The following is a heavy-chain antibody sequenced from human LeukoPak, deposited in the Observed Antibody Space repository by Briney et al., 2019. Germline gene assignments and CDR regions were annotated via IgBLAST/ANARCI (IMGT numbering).Heavy chain of an antibody. Sequence: GGSLRLFCAASGLIFSSYAMHWVRQAPGKGLEWVAVISYEGSNKYYADSVKGRFTIYRDNSKNTQYLQMNSLRAEDTAVYYCASNYDGSGYGHDFWGQGTLVTVSS. D-gene: IGHD3-22*01. J-gene: IGHJ4*02. V-gene: IGHV3-30-3*01. CDR3: ASNYDGSGYGHDF. CDR2: ISYEGSNK. CDR1: GLIFSSYA.